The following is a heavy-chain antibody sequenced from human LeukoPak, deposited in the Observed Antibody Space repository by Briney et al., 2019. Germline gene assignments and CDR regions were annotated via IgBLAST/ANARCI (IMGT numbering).Heavy chain of an antibody. V-gene: IGHV3-48*01. CDR2: ISSSSSTI. CDR3: ARDGQWLD. D-gene: IGHD6-19*01. CDR1: GFTFSSYS. Sequence: PGGSLRLSCAASGFTFSSYSMTWVRQAPGKGLEWVSYISSSSSTIYYADSVKGRFTISRDNAKNSLYLQMNSLRAEDTAVYYCARDGQWLDWGQGTLVTVSS. J-gene: IGHJ4*02.